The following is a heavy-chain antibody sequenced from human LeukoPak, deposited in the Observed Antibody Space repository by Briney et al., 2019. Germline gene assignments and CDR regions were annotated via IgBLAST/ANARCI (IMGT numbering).Heavy chain of an antibody. J-gene: IGHJ3*02. CDR3: ARDCRAYSSGWPLDAFDI. Sequence: ASVKVSCKASGYTFTSYGISWVRQAPGQGPEWMGWISAYNGNTNYAQKLQGRVTMTTDTSTSTAYMELRSLRSDDTAVYYCARDCRAYSSGWPLDAFDIWGQGTMVTVSS. CDR1: GYTFTSYG. V-gene: IGHV1-18*01. CDR2: ISAYNGNT. D-gene: IGHD6-19*01.